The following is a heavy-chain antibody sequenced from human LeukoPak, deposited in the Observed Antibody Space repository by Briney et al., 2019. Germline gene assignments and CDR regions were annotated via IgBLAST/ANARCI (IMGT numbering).Heavy chain of an antibody. CDR3: AAISTPTTRRAYHFDS. Sequence: GASVKVSCKASGGTFSSYAISWVRQAPGQGLEWMGGIIPIFGTANYAQKFQGRVTITADESTSTAYMELSSLTSDDTAVYYCAAISTPTTRRAYHFDSWGQGTLVTVSS. J-gene: IGHJ4*02. CDR1: GGTFSSYA. CDR2: IIPIFGTA. V-gene: IGHV1-69*13. D-gene: IGHD1-1*01.